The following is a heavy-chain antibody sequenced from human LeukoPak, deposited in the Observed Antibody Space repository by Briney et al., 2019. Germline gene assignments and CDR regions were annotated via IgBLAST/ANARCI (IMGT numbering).Heavy chain of an antibody. CDR2: IRYDGSNK. V-gene: IGHV3-30*02. CDR1: GFTFSSYG. Sequence: GGSLRLSCAASGFTFSSYGMHWVRQAPGKGLEWVAFIRYDGSNKHYADSVKGRFTISRDNSKNTLYLQMNSLRAEDTAVYYCARAPQDYDILTDFDYWGQGTLVTVSS. J-gene: IGHJ4*02. D-gene: IGHD3-9*01. CDR3: ARAPQDYDILTDFDY.